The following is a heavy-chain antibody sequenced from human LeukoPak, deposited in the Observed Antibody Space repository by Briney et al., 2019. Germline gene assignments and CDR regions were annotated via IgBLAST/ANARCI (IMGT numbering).Heavy chain of an antibody. V-gene: IGHV1-46*01. CDR1: GYTFTSYY. CDR3: AREIVVVTPGWFDP. J-gene: IGHJ5*02. Sequence: ASVKVSCKASGYTFTSYYMHWVRQAPGQGLEWMGIINPSSGSTSYAQKCPGRVTMTRDTSTSTVYMELSSLRSEDTAVYYCAREIVVVTPGWFDPWGQGTLVTVSS. D-gene: IGHD2-21*02. CDR2: INPSSGST.